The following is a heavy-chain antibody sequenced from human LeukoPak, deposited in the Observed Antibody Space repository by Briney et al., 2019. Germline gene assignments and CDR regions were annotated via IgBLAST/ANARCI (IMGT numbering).Heavy chain of an antibody. V-gene: IGHV5-51*01. Sequence: GESLKISCKGSGYSFTSYWIGWVRQMPGKGLEWMGIIYPGDSDTRYSPSFQGQVTISADKSISTAYLQWSSLKASDTAIYYCARQEYCSGGSCYTWFDPWGQGTLVIVSS. CDR2: IYPGDSDT. CDR3: ARQEYCSGGSCYTWFDP. J-gene: IGHJ5*02. D-gene: IGHD2-15*01. CDR1: GYSFTSYW.